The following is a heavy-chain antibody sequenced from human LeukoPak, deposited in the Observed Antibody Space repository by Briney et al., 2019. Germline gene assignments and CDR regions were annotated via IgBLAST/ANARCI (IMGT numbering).Heavy chain of an antibody. J-gene: IGHJ4*02. CDR3: ARDGSGSYGAFDY. Sequence: PGRSLRLSCAASRLTFSSYSTNWARHAPGKGLEWVSYISSSSSTIYYADSVKGRFTIPRDNAKNSLYLQMNSLRAEDTAVYYCARDGSGSYGAFDYWGQGTLVTVSS. V-gene: IGHV3-48*01. CDR1: RLTFSSYS. CDR2: ISSSSSTI. D-gene: IGHD3-10*01.